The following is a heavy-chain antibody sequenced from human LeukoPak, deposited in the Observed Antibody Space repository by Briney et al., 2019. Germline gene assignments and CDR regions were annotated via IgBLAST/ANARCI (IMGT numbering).Heavy chain of an antibody. Sequence: GGSLRLSCAASGFTFTSYAFHWVRQAPGKGLEWVTVISHDEKNRYYADSVKGRFTISRDNSKNTVYLQMNGLRVEDTAVYFCVRDRDTSGWLYWGQGTLVTVSS. CDR2: ISHDEKNR. D-gene: IGHD6-19*01. CDR3: VRDRDTSGWLY. CDR1: GFTFTSYA. V-gene: IGHV3-30*04. J-gene: IGHJ4*02.